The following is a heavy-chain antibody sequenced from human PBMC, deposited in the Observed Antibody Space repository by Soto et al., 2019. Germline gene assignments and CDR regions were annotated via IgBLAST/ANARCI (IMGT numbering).Heavy chain of an antibody. CDR2: IYYSGST. D-gene: IGHD2-15*01. J-gene: IGHJ6*03. V-gene: IGHV4-39*01. Sequence: QLQLQESGPGLVKPSETLSLTCTVSGGSISSSNYFWGWIRQPPGKGLEWIGSIYYSGSTYYNASLKSRGTIPVDTSKNQFSLKLSSVTAADTAVYYCARRWYYYYYMDVWGKGTTVTVSS. CDR3: ARRWYYYYYMDV. CDR1: GGSISSSNYF.